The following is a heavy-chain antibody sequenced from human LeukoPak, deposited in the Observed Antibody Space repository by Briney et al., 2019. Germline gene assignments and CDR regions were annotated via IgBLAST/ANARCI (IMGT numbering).Heavy chain of an antibody. J-gene: IGHJ4*02. Sequence: ASETLSLTCTVSGGSISSYYWSWIRQPPGKGLEWIGYIYYSGSTNYNPSLKSRVTISVDTSKNQFSLKLSSVTAADTAVYYCARGNDILIGWDYFDYWGQGTLVTVSS. CDR2: IYYSGST. D-gene: IGHD3-9*01. V-gene: IGHV4-59*01. CDR3: ARGNDILIGWDYFDY. CDR1: GGSISSYY.